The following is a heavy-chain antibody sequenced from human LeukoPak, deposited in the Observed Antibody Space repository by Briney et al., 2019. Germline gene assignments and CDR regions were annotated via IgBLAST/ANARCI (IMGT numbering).Heavy chain of an antibody. CDR2: MNPNSGNT. J-gene: IGHJ4*02. Sequence: ASVKVSCKASGYTFTSYDINRVRQATGQGLEWMGWMNPNSGNTGYAQKFQGRVTITRNTSISTAYMELSSLRSEDTAVYYCARGRRIAAAGYYFDYWGQGTLVTVSS. V-gene: IGHV1-8*03. CDR1: GYTFTSYD. CDR3: ARGRRIAAAGYYFDY. D-gene: IGHD6-13*01.